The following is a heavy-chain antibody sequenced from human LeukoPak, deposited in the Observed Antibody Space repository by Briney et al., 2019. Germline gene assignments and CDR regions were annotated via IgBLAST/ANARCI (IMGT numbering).Heavy chain of an antibody. J-gene: IGHJ4*02. V-gene: IGHV4-61*08. D-gene: IGHD5-18*01. CDR2: IYYSGST. CDR1: GGSISSGGYS. Sequence: SETLSLTCAVSGGSISSGGYSWSWIRQPPGKGLEWIGYIYYSGSTNYNPSLKSRVTISVDTSKDQFSLKLSSVTAADTAVYYCARADSYGSRIDYWGQGTLVTVSS. CDR3: ARADSYGSRIDY.